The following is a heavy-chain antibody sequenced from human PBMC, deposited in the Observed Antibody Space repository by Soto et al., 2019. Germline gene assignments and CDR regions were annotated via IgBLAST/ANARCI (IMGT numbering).Heavy chain of an antibody. J-gene: IGHJ5*02. CDR3: ARDPIVGATLGLWFDP. CDR2: ISYDGSNK. CDR1: GFTFSSYA. D-gene: IGHD1-26*01. V-gene: IGHV3-30-3*01. Sequence: GGFLRLSCAASGFTFSSYAMHWVRQAPGKGLEWVAVISYDGSNKYYADSVKGRFTISRDNSKNTLYLQMNSLRAEDTAVYYCARDPIVGATLGLWFDPWGQGTLVTVSS.